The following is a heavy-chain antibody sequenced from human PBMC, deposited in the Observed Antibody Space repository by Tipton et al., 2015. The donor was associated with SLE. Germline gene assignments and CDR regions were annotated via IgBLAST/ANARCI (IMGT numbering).Heavy chain of an antibody. Sequence: LRLSCAVSGFTFDDYAMHWVRQAPGKGLEWIGYISDGGGTNHNPSLKSRVTISVDPAKNQFSLKLTSVTAADTAVYYCARGMLTWRGAIVGVDVWGQGTTVNVPS. CDR1: GFTFDDYA. J-gene: IGHJ6*02. CDR2: ISDGGGT. D-gene: IGHD2-8*01. V-gene: IGHV4-59*08. CDR3: ARGMLTWRGAIVGVDV.